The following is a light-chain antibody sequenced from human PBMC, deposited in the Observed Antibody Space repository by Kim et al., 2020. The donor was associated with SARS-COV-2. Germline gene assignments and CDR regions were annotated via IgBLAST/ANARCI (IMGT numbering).Light chain of an antibody. CDR2: DVS. V-gene: IGLV2-14*01. CDR1: SSDIAAYNY. J-gene: IGLJ3*02. CDR3: TSYTSRSTWV. Sequence: QSALTQPASVSGSHGQSITISCTGTSSDIAAYNYVSWFQQHPGKAPKLMISDVSQRPSGVSNRFSGSKSGNTASLTISGLQAEDEADYYCTSYTSRSTWVFGGGTKLTVL.